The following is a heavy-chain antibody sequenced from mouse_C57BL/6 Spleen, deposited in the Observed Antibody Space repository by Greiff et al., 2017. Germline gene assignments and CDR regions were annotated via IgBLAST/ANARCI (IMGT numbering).Heavy chain of an antibody. Sequence: VQLQQSGAELVRPGASVTLSCKASGYTFTDYEMHWVKQTPVHGLEWIGAIDPETGGTAYNQKFKGKAILTADKSSSTAYMELRSLTSEDSAVYYCTRSGYYGSSSFDYWGQGTTLTVSS. CDR2: IDPETGGT. D-gene: IGHD1-1*01. CDR3: TRSGYYGSSSFDY. J-gene: IGHJ2*01. V-gene: IGHV1-15*01. CDR1: GYTFTDYE.